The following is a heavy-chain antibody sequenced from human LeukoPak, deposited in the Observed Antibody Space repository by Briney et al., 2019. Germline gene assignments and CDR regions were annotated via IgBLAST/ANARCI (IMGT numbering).Heavy chain of an antibody. V-gene: IGHV1-2*03. Sequence: LEASVKVSCRGSGYTFSGHYMHWVRQAPGQGLEWMGWINPNSGGTNYAQKFQGRVTMTRDTSISTAYMELSRLRSDDTAVYYCASRGVALAVNIWGQGTMVTVSS. CDR1: GYTFSGHY. CDR2: INPNSGGT. J-gene: IGHJ3*02. CDR3: ASRGVALAVNI. D-gene: IGHD6-19*01.